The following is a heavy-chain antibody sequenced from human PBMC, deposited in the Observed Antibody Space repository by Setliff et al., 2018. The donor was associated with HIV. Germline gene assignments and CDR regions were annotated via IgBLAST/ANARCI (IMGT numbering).Heavy chain of an antibody. CDR3: ATYAY. J-gene: IGHJ4*02. D-gene: IGHD2-2*01. Sequence: GGSLRLSCTASGFTFGDYAMSWVRQAPGKGLEWVSRTTFDATTISYADSVKGRFTISWDNAKNTLYLQINSLRVEDTAVYYCATYAYWGQGTLVTVSS. CDR1: GFTFGDYA. CDR2: TTFDATTI. V-gene: IGHV3-74*01.